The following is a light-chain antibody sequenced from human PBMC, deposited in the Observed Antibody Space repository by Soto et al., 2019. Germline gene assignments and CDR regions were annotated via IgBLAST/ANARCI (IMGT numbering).Light chain of an antibody. CDR2: EVS. V-gene: IGKV2D-29*01. Sequence: EIVITQTTAYLSVTPGQWASISCKSSQSLLNSDGKTYLYWYLQKAGQPPQLLIFEVSTRFSGVSGRFSGSGSGTDFTLKISRVEAEDVGTYYCMQSIQLPVTFGGGTKVEI. CDR3: MQSIQLPVT. J-gene: IGKJ4*01. CDR1: QSLLNSDGKTY.